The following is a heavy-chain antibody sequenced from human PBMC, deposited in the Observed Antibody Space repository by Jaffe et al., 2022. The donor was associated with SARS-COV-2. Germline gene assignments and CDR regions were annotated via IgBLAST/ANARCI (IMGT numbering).Heavy chain of an antibody. V-gene: IGHV1-2*02. CDR3: ASDFWSGWENWYFDL. CDR2: INPNSGGT. Sequence: QVQLVQSGAEVKKPGASVKVSCKASGYTFTGYYMHWVRQAPGQGLEWMGWINPNSGGTNYAQKFQGRVTMTRDTSISTAYMELSRLRSDDTAVYYCASDFWSGWENWYFDLWGRGTLVTVSS. J-gene: IGHJ2*01. D-gene: IGHD3-3*01. CDR1: GYTFTGYY.